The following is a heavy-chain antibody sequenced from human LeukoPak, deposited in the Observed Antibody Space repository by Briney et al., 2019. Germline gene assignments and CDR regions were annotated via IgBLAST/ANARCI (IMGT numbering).Heavy chain of an antibody. CDR2: IIPILGIA. V-gene: IGHV1-69*04. Sequence: ASVKVSCKASGGTFSSYAISWVRQAPGQGLEWMGRIIPILGIANYAQKFQGRVTITADKSTSTAYMELSSLRSEDTAVYYCARARSSFDAFDIWGQGTMVTVSS. CDR1: GGTFSSYA. D-gene: IGHD3-10*01. J-gene: IGHJ3*02. CDR3: ARARSSFDAFDI.